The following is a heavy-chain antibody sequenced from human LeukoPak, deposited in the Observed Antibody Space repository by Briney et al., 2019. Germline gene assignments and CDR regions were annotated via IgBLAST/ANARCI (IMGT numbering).Heavy chain of an antibody. CDR2: ISSSSSTI. CDR1: GFTFSSYS. V-gene: IGHV3-48*01. D-gene: IGHD1-26*01. J-gene: IGHJ6*04. Sequence: PGGSLRLSCADSGFTFSSYSMNWVRQAPGKGLEWVSYISSSSSTIYYADSVKGRFTISRDNAKNSLYLQMNSLRAEDTAMYYCARDRGGSYSRLLDVWGKGTTVTVSS. CDR3: ARDRGGSYSRLLDV.